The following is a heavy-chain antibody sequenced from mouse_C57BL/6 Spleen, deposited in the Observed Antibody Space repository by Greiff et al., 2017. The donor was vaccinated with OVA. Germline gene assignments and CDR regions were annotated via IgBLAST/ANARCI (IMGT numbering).Heavy chain of an antibody. Sequence: VQLQQSGPELVKPGASVKISCKASGYAFSSSWMNWVKQRPGKGLEWIGRLYPGDGDTNYNGKFKGKATLTADKSSSTAYMQLSSLTSEDSAVYFCAEDYYGSSTWFAYWGQGTLVTVSA. CDR2: LYPGDGDT. D-gene: IGHD1-1*01. CDR1: GYAFSSSW. J-gene: IGHJ3*01. V-gene: IGHV1-82*01. CDR3: AEDYYGSSTWFAY.